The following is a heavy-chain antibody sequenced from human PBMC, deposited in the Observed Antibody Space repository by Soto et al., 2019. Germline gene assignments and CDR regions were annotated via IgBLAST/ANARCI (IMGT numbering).Heavy chain of an antibody. CDR2: IKQDGSEK. D-gene: IGHD1-26*01. Sequence: GGSLRLSCAASGFTFSSYWMSWVRQAPGKGLEWVANIKQDGSEKYYVDSVKGRFTISRDNAKNSLYLQMNSLRAEDTAVYYCASADGGYDFDYWGQGTLVTVSS. CDR1: GFTFSSYW. CDR3: ASADGGYDFDY. V-gene: IGHV3-7*01. J-gene: IGHJ4*02.